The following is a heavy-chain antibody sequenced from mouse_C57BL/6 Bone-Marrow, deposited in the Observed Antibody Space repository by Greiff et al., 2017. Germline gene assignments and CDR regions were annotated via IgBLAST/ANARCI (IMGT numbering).Heavy chain of an antibody. Sequence: VQLQQSGAELVRPGASVKLSCTASGFNIKDDYMHWVKQRPEQGLAWIGWLDPENGDTEYASKFPGKATITADTSSNTAYLQLSSLTSEDTAVYYCTHFYYYGSSPAWFAYWGQGTLVTVSA. CDR1: GFNIKDDY. D-gene: IGHD1-1*01. CDR2: LDPENGDT. V-gene: IGHV14-4*01. CDR3: THFYYYGSSPAWFAY. J-gene: IGHJ3*01.